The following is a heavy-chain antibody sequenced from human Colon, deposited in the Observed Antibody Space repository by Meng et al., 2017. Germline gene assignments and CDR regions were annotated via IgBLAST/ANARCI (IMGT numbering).Heavy chain of an antibody. J-gene: IGHJ6*01. CDR2: ISRSGDII. V-gene: IGHV3-48*03. CDR3: AREGGLWGSFFYYGMDV. Sequence: GESLKISCAASGFSFSGFELNWVRQAPGKGLEWLSFISRSGDIIHYADSVKGRFTISRDNANNSLYLQMNSLRADDTAVYYCAREGGLWGSFFYYGMDVWGQGNTVT. CDR1: GFSFSGFE. D-gene: IGHD6-13*01.